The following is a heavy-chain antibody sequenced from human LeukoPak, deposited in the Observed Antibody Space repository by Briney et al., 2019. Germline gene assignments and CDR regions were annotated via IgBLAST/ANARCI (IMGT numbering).Heavy chain of an antibody. CDR1: GGSFSGYY. D-gene: IGHD3-10*01. CDR3: ARHVVRGYYYYMDV. J-gene: IGHJ6*03. Sequence: SETLSLTCAAYGGSFSGYYWSWIRQPPGKGLEWIGEINHSGSTNYNPSLKSRVTISVDTSKNQFSLKLSSVTAADTAVYYCARHVVRGYYYYMDVWGKGTTVTISS. CDR2: INHSGST. V-gene: IGHV4-34*01.